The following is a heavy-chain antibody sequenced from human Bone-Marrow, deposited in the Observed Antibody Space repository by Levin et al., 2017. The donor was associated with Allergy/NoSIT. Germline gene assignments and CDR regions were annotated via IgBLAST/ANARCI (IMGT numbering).Heavy chain of an antibody. D-gene: IGHD3-10*01. CDR1: GYTFTSFY. CDR3: ARALFGSGSFYSTTNWFDP. Sequence: ASVKVSCKASGYTFTSFYLHWVRQAPGQGLEWLGAINPSGGSTNYAQKFQGRVTMTRDTSTSTVYMELGSLTSEDTAVYYCARALFGSGSFYSTTNWFDPWGQGTLVSVSS. V-gene: IGHV1-46*01. CDR2: INPSGGST. J-gene: IGHJ5*02.